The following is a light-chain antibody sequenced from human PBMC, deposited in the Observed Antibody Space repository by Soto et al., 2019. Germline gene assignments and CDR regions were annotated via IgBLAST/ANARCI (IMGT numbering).Light chain of an antibody. J-gene: IGKJ1*01. CDR3: QQYNNYPWT. Sequence: DIEMTQSPPTLSASLLDRVTMXRRASQSISSRLAWYQQKPGQAPKLLIYGASSRASEVPARFSGSGSGTEFTLTISSLQSEDFAAYYCQQYNNYPWTFGQGTKVDIK. CDR1: QSISSR. V-gene: IGKV1-5*01. CDR2: GAS.